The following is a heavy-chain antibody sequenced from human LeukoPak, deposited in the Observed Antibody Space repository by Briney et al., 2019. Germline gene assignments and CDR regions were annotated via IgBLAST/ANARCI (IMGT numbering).Heavy chain of an antibody. V-gene: IGHV3-15*01. CDR1: GFTFSNAW. J-gene: IGHJ4*02. Sequence: GGSLRLSRAASGFTFSNAWMSWVRQAPGKGLEWVGRIKSKTDGGTTDYAAPVKGRFTISRDDSKNTLYLQMNSLKTEDTAVYYCTTDIWELPTFDYWGQGTLVTVSS. CDR2: IKSKTDGGTT. CDR3: TTDIWELPTFDY. D-gene: IGHD1-26*01.